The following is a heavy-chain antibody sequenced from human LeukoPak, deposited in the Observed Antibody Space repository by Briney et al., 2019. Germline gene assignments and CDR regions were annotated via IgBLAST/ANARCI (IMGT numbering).Heavy chain of an antibody. Sequence: ASVKVSCKTSGYTFTNYGMHWVRQAPGQRLEWMGWINGGNGNAKYSQNFQGRVTIIRDTSASTAYMELSSLRSEDTAVYYCARVPLHDSSGHYYPHWGQGTLVTVSS. CDR3: ARVPLHDSSGHYYPH. V-gene: IGHV1-3*01. J-gene: IGHJ1*01. D-gene: IGHD3-22*01. CDR1: GYTFTNYG. CDR2: INGGNGNA.